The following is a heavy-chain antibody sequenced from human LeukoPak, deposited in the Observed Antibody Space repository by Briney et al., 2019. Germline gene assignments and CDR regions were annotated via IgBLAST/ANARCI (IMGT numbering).Heavy chain of an antibody. Sequence: SETLSLTCTVSGGSISTYYWSWIRQPPGKGLEWIGYIHYTWGTNYNPSLRSRVTISMDTSNNQFSLRLSSVTAGDTAVYYCARTGPGGYWGQGILVTVSS. J-gene: IGHJ4*02. CDR3: ARTGPGGY. D-gene: IGHD1-14*01. CDR1: GGSISTYY. V-gene: IGHV4-59*01. CDR2: IHYTWGT.